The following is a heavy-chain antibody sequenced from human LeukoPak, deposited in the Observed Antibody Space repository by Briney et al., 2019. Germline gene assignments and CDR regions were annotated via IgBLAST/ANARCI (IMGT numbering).Heavy chain of an antibody. CDR3: ARVGLGGSYQRGYFDD. D-gene: IGHD1-26*01. CDR1: GGSISSSSYY. Sequence: SETLSLTCTVSGGSISSSSYYWGWIRQPPGKGLEWIGSIYYSGSTYYNPSLKSRVTISVDTSKNQFSLKLSSVTAADTAVYYCARVGLGGSYQRGYFDDWGQGTLVTVSS. J-gene: IGHJ4*02. V-gene: IGHV4-39*07. CDR2: IYYSGST.